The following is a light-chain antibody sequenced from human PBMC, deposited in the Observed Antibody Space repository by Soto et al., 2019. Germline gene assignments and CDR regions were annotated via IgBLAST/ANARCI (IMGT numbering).Light chain of an antibody. CDR3: QQYCSPLVA. V-gene: IGKV3-20*01. J-gene: IGKJ4*01. Sequence: VLTQYPGTLSVSPGERVTLSCRASQRVSNHYVAWYQQQPGQPPRLLMSGAFIRATGIPDRCSGSASGTDFTLTFSRLEPEDFAVYYCQQYCSPLVAFGGGTKVDIK. CDR2: GAF. CDR1: QRVSNHY.